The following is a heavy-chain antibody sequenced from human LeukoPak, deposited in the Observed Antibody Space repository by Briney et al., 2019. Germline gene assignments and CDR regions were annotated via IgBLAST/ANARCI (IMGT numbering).Heavy chain of an antibody. CDR1: GFTFSSYG. CDR3: AKSGIEAAGSLVYFDY. Sequence: GGSLRLSCAASGFTFSSYGMHWVRQAPGMGLECVAVISYDGSNKYYTDSVKGRFTISRDNSKNTLYLQMNSLRAEDTAVYYCAKSGIEAAGSLVYFDYWGQGTLVTASS. CDR2: ISYDGSNK. D-gene: IGHD6-13*01. V-gene: IGHV3-30*18. J-gene: IGHJ4*02.